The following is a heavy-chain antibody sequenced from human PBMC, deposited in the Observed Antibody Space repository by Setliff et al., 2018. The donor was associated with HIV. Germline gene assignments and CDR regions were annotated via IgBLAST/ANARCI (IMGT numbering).Heavy chain of an antibody. V-gene: IGHV4-38-2*01. J-gene: IGHJ4*02. Sequence: SETLSLTCAVSGYSISSDYFWGWIRQPPGKRLEWIGSFYQSGNMYYNPSLKSRVTISVDTSKNQFSLKLNSVTAADTALYYCARHVGVEDTAMDYFDCWGQGTLVTVYS. D-gene: IGHD5-18*01. CDR2: FYQSGNM. CDR3: ARHVGVEDTAMDYFDC. CDR1: GYSISSDYF.